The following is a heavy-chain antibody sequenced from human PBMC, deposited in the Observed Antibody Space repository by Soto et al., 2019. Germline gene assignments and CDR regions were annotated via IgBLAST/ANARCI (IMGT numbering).Heavy chain of an antibody. J-gene: IGHJ6*02. CDR3: ARVDTMVRGIWATTDYDMDV. V-gene: IGHV1-18*04. CDR1: GYTFTSYG. Sequence: QVQLVQSGAEVKKPGASVKVSCKASGYTFTSYGINWVRQAPGQGLEWMGWISTYNSNTNYAQKLQGRVTMTTDTSTSTAYMELRRLRSDDTAVYYCARVDTMVRGIWATTDYDMDVWGQGTTVTVSS. CDR2: ISTYNSNT. D-gene: IGHD3-10*01.